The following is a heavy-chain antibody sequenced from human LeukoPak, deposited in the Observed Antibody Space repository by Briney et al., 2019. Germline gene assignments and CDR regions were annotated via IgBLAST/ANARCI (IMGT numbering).Heavy chain of an antibody. D-gene: IGHD3-10*01. CDR2: INPNSGGT. CDR1: GYTFTVYY. V-gene: IGHV1-2*02. CDR3: ARSYGSGRRDAFDI. Sequence: ASVKVSCKASGYTFTVYYMNWVRQAPGQGIGWMGWINPNSGGTNNVQRFQGRVTMTRDTSINTAYMELSRLRSDDTAVYYCARSYGSGRRDAFDIWGQGTMVTVSS. J-gene: IGHJ3*02.